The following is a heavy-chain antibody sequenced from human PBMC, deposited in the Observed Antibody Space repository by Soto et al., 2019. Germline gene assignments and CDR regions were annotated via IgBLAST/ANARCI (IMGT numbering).Heavy chain of an antibody. V-gene: IGHV4-38-2*01. J-gene: IGHJ4*02. CDR2: IYHSGNT. D-gene: IGHD6-13*01. CDR3: ARLRIPAAGSS. Sequence: ASETLSLTCAVSGYSISLGYYWGWIRQPPGKGLEWIGSIYHSGNTYYNPSLKSRVSISLDTSKNHFSLELTSVTAADTAVYYCARLRIPAAGSSWGQGTLVTVSS. CDR1: GYSISLGYY.